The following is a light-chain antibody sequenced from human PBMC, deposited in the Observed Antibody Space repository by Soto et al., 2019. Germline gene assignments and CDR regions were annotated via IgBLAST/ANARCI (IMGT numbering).Light chain of an antibody. Sequence: EIVLTQSPATLSLSPGERATLSCRAIQSVRSYLAWYQQKPGQAPRLLIYDASNRAADIPARFSCSGSGTDYTLTISSLDPEDSAVYYCHQRSKWPLTFGGGTKVQIK. CDR2: DAS. CDR3: HQRSKWPLT. CDR1: QSVRSY. V-gene: IGKV3-11*01. J-gene: IGKJ4*01.